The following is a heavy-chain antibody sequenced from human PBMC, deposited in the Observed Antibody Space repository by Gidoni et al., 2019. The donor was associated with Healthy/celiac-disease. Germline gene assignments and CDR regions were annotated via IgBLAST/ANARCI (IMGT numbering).Heavy chain of an antibody. V-gene: IGHV1-18*01. Sequence: QVQLVQSGAEVKKPGASVKVSCKASGYTFTRYGISWVRQAPGQGLEWMGWISAYNGNTNYAQKLQGRVTMTTDTSTSTAYMELRSLRSDDTAVYYCARDPTSAYSYGPYYFDYWGQGTLVTVSS. CDR2: ISAYNGNT. D-gene: IGHD5-18*01. CDR3: ARDPTSAYSYGPYYFDY. CDR1: GYTFTRYG. J-gene: IGHJ4*02.